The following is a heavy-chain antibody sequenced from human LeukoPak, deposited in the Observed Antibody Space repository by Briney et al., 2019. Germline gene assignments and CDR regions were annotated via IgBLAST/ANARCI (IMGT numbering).Heavy chain of an antibody. CDR3: ARECGWYYFDY. J-gene: IGHJ4*02. Sequence: PSETLSLTCAVSGDSISSSNWWSWVRQPPGKGLEWIGEIYHSGSNNHNPSLKSRVTISVDKSKNQFSLKVSYVTAADTAVYYCARECGWYYFDYWGQGTLATVSS. CDR2: IYHSGSN. D-gene: IGHD2-21*01. V-gene: IGHV4-4*02. CDR1: GDSISSSNW.